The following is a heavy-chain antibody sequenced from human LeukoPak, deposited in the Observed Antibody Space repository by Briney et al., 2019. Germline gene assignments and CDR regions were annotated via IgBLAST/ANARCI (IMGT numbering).Heavy chain of an antibody. Sequence: PSETLSLTCAVYGGSFSGYYWSWNRQPPGKGLEWIGEINHSGSTNYNPSLKSRVTISVDTSKNQFSLKLSSVTAADTAVYYCARGVDYGFDFDYWGQGTLVTVSS. D-gene: IGHD4-17*01. CDR3: ARGVDYGFDFDY. CDR2: INHSGST. J-gene: IGHJ4*02. V-gene: IGHV4-34*01. CDR1: GGSFSGYY.